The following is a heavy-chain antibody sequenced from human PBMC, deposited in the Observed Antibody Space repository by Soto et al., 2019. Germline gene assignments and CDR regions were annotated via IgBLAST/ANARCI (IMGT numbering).Heavy chain of an antibody. D-gene: IGHD3-10*01. Sequence: LRETLSLTCTVSGGSTTSDYWSWIRQPPGKGLEWLGYIFHSLGAKYNPSLGSRGTISLDTSKNQLSLSLRSVTAADTAIYFCVRDLNGSGDYWGQGTLVTVSS. V-gene: IGHV4-59*01. J-gene: IGHJ4*02. CDR2: IFHSLGA. CDR3: VRDLNGSGDY. CDR1: GGSTTSDY.